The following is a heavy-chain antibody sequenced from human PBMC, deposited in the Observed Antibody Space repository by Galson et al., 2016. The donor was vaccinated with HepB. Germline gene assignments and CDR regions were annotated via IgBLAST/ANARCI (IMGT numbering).Heavy chain of an antibody. CDR2: ISSRGSYK. CDR1: GFVFSDFT. D-gene: IGHD3-3*01. V-gene: IGHV3-21*01. J-gene: IGHJ5*02. CDR3: TRDEALDSIFGPNWFGP. Sequence: SLRLSCAGSGFVFSDFTMNWVRQAPGKGLEWVSFISSRGSYKYYADSVRGRFTVSRDNTKNTLYLQMNNLTVADTAMYFCTRDEALDSIFGPNWFGPWGQGALVTVSS.